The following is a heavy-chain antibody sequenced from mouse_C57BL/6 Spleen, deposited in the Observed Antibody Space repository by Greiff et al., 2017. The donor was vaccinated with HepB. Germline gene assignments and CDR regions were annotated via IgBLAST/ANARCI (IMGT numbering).Heavy chain of an antibody. CDR2: IYPGDGDT. V-gene: IGHV1-82*01. D-gene: IGHD2-1*01. Sequence: VKLQESGPELVKPGASVKISCKASGYAFSSSWMNWVKQRPGKGLEWIGRIYPGDGDTNYNGKFKGKATLTADKSSSTAYMQLSSLTSEDSAVYFFARSLLSDYWGQGTTLTVSS. J-gene: IGHJ2*01. CDR3: ARSLLSDY. CDR1: GYAFSSSW.